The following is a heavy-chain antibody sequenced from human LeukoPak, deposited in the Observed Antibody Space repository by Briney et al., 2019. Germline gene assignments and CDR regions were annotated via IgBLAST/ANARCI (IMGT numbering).Heavy chain of an antibody. J-gene: IGHJ4*02. V-gene: IGHV1-2*02. D-gene: IGHD3-3*01. CDR3: ARAGGTYYDFWSAH. Sequence: ASVKVSCKASGYTFNDYYIHWVRQAPGQGLEWMGWINPHSGGTYYAQKFQGTVTITMDRSISTAYMELSRLRSDDTAAYCCARAGGTYYDFWSAHWGQGTLVTVSS. CDR1: GYTFNDYY. CDR2: INPHSGGT.